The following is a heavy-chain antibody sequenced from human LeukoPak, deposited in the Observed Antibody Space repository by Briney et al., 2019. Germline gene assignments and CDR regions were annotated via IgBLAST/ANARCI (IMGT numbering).Heavy chain of an antibody. CDR3: ARAYYLSRYYFDY. V-gene: IGHV3-7*01. D-gene: IGHD3-16*01. CDR1: GFTFSSYS. J-gene: IGHJ4*02. CDR2: IKQDGSEK. Sequence: GGSLRLSCAASGFTFSSYSMNWVRQAPGKGLEWVANIKQDGSEKYYVDSVKGRFTISRDNAKNSLYLQMNSLRAEDTAVYYCARAYYLSRYYFDYWGQGTLVTVSS.